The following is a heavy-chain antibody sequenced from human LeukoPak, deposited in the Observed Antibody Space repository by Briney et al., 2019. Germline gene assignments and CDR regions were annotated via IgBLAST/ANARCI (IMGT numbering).Heavy chain of an antibody. J-gene: IGHJ5*02. CDR2: IHYSGST. V-gene: IGHV4-39*07. CDR1: GGSIRTSSYY. CDR3: ARDDAASYNSWFGT. D-gene: IGHD5-24*01. Sequence: KTSETLSLTCIVSGGSIRTSSYYWGWIRQTPGKGLEWIGSIHYSGSTYYNPSLKSRVTISVESTQFSLNLMSVTPADTATYYCARDDAASYNSWFGTWGQGILVTVSS.